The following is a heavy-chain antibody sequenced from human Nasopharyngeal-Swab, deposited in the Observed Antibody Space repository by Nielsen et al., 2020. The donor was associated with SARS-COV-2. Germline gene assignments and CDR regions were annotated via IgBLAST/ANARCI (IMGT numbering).Heavy chain of an antibody. CDR2: IIPIFGTA. J-gene: IGHJ6*02. CDR3: ARDGTTSQTSYYYYGMDV. Sequence: SVKVSCKASGGTFSSYAISWVRQAPGQGLEWMGGIIPIFGTANYAQKVQGRVTITADESTSTAYMELSSLRSEDTAVYYCARDGTTSQTSYYYYGMDVWGQGTTVTVSS. CDR1: GGTFSSYA. V-gene: IGHV1-69*13. D-gene: IGHD4-17*01.